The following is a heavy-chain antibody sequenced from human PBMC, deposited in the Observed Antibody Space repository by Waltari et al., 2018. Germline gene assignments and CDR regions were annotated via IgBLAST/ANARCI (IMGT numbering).Heavy chain of an antibody. CDR3: ARGLGLPAGY. Sequence: QVQLQQWRAGLLKPSETLSLTCALYCWSFSGYYWSWSRQPPGKGLEWIGEIKHSGSTNYNPSLKSRVTISVDTSKNQFSLKLSSVTAADTAVYYCARGLGLPAGYWGQGTLVTVSS. D-gene: IGHD3-10*01. CDR1: CWSFSGYY. CDR2: IKHSGST. V-gene: IGHV4-34*01. J-gene: IGHJ4*02.